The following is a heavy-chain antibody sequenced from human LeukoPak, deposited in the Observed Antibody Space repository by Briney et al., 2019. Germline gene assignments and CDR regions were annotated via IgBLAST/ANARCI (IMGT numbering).Heavy chain of an antibody. Sequence: GRSLRLSCTVSGFNFNNYAMHWVRQAPGKGLEWVTIMSYDGTNRYYADSVKGRFTVSRDNSKNTLYLQMNSLRAEDTAVYYCARGASNYGSFWFDPWGQGTLVTVSS. CDR3: ARGASNYGSFWFDP. V-gene: IGHV3-30-3*01. J-gene: IGHJ5*02. CDR2: MSYDGTNR. CDR1: GFNFNNYA. D-gene: IGHD4-11*01.